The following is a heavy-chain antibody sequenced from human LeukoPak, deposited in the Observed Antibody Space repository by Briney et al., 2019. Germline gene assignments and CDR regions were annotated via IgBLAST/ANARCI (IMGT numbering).Heavy chain of an antibody. CDR3: ARRWERLDY. Sequence: ASVKVSCKASGYTFSRYGISWVRQAPGEGLQWMGWISVSNGKTKYVQKFQGRVTMTIDTSTNTAYMELRSLRSDDTAVYYCARRWERLDYWGQGTQVTVSS. CDR1: GYTFSRYG. D-gene: IGHD3-16*01. V-gene: IGHV1-18*01. J-gene: IGHJ4*02. CDR2: ISVSNGKT.